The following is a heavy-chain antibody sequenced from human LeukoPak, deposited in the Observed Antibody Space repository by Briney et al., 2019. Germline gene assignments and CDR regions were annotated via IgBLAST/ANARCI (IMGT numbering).Heavy chain of an antibody. V-gene: IGHV4-34*01. CDR1: GGSSSGYY. CDR2: INHSGST. Sequence: SETLSLTCAVYGGSSSGYYWSWIRQPPGKGLEWIGEINHSGSTNYNPPLKSRVTISVDTSKNQFSPKLSSVTAADTAVYYCARGGGDTTQVVWGRKSWFDPWGQGTLVTVSS. CDR3: ARGGGDTTQVVWGRKSWFDP. D-gene: IGHD3-16*01. J-gene: IGHJ5*02.